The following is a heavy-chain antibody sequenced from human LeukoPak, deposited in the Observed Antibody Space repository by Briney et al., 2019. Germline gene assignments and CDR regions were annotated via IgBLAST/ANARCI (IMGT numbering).Heavy chain of an antibody. CDR2: IYGGGST. D-gene: IGHD6-19*01. V-gene: IGHV3-53*01. CDR1: GFTFSSYA. Sequence: GGSLRLSCAAPGFTFSSYAMHWVHQAPGKGLEWVSVIYGGGSTYYADSVKGRFTISRDTPKNTLYLQMNSLRVEDTAVYYCASWPVGWYGEDSWGQGTLVTVSS. J-gene: IGHJ4*02. CDR3: ASWPVGWYGEDS.